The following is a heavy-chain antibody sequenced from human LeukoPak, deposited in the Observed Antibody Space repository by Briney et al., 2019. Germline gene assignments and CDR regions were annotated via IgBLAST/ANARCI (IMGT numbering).Heavy chain of an antibody. CDR3: ARALGSVVVMGMDAFDI. J-gene: IGHJ3*02. V-gene: IGHV1-18*01. CDR1: GYTFTTYD. CDR2: ISAYNGNT. D-gene: IGHD3-22*01. Sequence: ASVKVSCKASGYTFTTYDINWVRQAPGQGLEWMGWISAYNGNTNYAQKLQGRVTMTTDTSTSTAYMELRSLRSDDTAVYYCARALGSVVVMGMDAFDIWGQGTMVTVSS.